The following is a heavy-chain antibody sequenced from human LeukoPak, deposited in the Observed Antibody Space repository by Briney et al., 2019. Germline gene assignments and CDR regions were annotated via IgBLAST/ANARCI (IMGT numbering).Heavy chain of an antibody. J-gene: IGHJ6*03. Sequence: ASVKVSCKASGYTFTGYYMHWVRQAPGQGLEWMGIINPSGGSTSYAQKFQGRVTMTRDMSTSTVYMELSSLRSEDTAVYYCARDGYYYYYMDVWGKGTTVTISS. CDR2: INPSGGST. CDR1: GYTFTGYY. V-gene: IGHV1-46*01. CDR3: ARDGYYYYYMDV.